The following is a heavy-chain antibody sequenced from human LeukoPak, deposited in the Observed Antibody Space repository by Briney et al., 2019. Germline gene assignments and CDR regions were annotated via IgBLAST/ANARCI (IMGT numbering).Heavy chain of an antibody. Sequence: GGSLRLSCAASGFTFSSYAMHWVRQAPGKGLEWVAVISYDGSNKYYADSVKGRFTISRDNSKNTLYLQMNSLRAEDTAVYYCAREPNYCSGRSCLDYWGQGTLVTVSS. D-gene: IGHD2-15*01. CDR1: GFTFSSYA. CDR2: ISYDGSNK. J-gene: IGHJ4*02. V-gene: IGHV3-30-3*01. CDR3: AREPNYCSGRSCLDY.